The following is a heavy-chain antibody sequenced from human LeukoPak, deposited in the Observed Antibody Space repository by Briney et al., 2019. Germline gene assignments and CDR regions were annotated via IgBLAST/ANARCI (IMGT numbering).Heavy chain of an antibody. J-gene: IGHJ4*02. CDR2: IYYSRST. CDR1: GGSISSYY. Sequence: SETLSLTCTVSGGSISSYYWSWIRQPPGKGLEWIGYIYYSRSTNYNPSLKSRVTISVDKSKNQFSLKLSSVTAADTAVYYCARDRQGQQLGVYWGQGTLVTVSS. V-gene: IGHV4-59*12. CDR3: ARDRQGQQLGVY. D-gene: IGHD6-13*01.